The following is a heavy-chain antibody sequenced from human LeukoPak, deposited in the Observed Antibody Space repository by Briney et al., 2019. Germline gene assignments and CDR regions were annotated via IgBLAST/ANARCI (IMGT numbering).Heavy chain of an antibody. Sequence: PGGSLRLSCAASGFTFDDYDMSWVRQAPGKGLEWVSGVNWNGGSTGYADSVKGRFTISRDNAKNSLYLQMNSLRAEDTAVYYCAKGTYSSSPRDYWGQGTLVTVSS. J-gene: IGHJ4*02. CDR2: VNWNGGST. D-gene: IGHD6-6*01. V-gene: IGHV3-20*04. CDR1: GFTFDDYD. CDR3: AKGTYSSSPRDY.